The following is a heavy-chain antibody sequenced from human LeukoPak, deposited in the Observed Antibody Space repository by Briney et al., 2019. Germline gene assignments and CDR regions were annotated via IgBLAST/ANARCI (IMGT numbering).Heavy chain of an antibody. CDR1: GGSISSYY. Sequence: SETLSLTCTVSGGSISSYYWSWIRQPPGKGLEWIGYIYYSGSTNYNPSLKSRVTISVDTSKNQFSLKLSSVTAADTAVYYCASSGLYDSSGYYTNWGQGTLVTVSS. CDR2: IYYSGST. J-gene: IGHJ4*02. CDR3: ASSGLYDSSGYYTN. D-gene: IGHD3-22*01. V-gene: IGHV4-59*01.